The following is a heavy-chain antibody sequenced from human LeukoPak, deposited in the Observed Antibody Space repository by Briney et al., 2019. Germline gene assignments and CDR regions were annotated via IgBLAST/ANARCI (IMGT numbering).Heavy chain of an antibody. Sequence: PSETLSLTCTVSGGSISTYYWTWIRQPPGKGLQWIGSIYFSGTTYYNPSLKSRVTISVDTSKNQFSLKLNPVTAADTAVYYCARGYCSGGSCYWVYWGQGTLVTVSS. D-gene: IGHD2-15*01. CDR3: ARGYCSGGSCYWVY. V-gene: IGHV4-59*12. CDR2: IYFSGTT. CDR1: GGSISTYY. J-gene: IGHJ4*02.